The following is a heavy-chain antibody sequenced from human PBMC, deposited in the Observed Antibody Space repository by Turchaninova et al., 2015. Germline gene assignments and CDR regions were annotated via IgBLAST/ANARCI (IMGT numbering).Heavy chain of an antibody. D-gene: IGHD6-6*01. Sequence: QVQLQESGPGLVKPSETLSLTCAVSGYSISSGSYWGWFRQPHGTGLDGIGTLLHSGSTSFNPSLNSRVTISVDTSTNQFSRMRTSVTATDTAVYYCARLQYSSSCYFDYGGQGSLVTVSS. CDR1: GYSISSGSY. CDR3: ARLQYSSSCYFDY. CDR2: LLHSGST. V-gene: IGHV4-38-2*01. J-gene: IGHJ4*02.